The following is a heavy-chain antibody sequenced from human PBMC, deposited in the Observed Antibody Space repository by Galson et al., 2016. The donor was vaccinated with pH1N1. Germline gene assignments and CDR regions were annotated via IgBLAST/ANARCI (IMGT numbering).Heavy chain of an antibody. V-gene: IGHV3-48*03. CDR3: ARDYYYYYGMDV. CDR2: ITTSGDSL. J-gene: IGHJ6*02. CDR1: GFTFSGFE. Sequence: SLRLSCAASGFTFSGFEMNWVRQAPGKGLEWISYITTSGDSLYYADSVKGRFTISRDNAKNSLYLQMNSLRVGDTAVYYCARDYYYYYGMDVWGQGTTVTVSS.